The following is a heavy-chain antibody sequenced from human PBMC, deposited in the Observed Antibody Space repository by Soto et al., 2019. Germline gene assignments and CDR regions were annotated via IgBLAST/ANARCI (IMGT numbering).Heavy chain of an antibody. V-gene: IGHV4-59*01. Sequence: QVQLQESCPGLVKPSETLSLTCTVSGDSISSYYWSWIRQSPGKGLEWIGYIYYSGSTNYNPSLKSRVTISVDTSKNQFSLKLSSVTAADTAVYYCARVVWSIAAAGDYGMDVWGQGTTVTVSS. CDR1: GDSISSYY. CDR3: ARVVWSIAAAGDYGMDV. J-gene: IGHJ6*02. CDR2: IYYSGST. D-gene: IGHD6-13*01.